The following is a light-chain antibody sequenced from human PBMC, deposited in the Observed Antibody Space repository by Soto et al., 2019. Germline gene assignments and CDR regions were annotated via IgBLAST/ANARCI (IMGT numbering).Light chain of an antibody. V-gene: IGKV3-11*01. Sequence: EIVLTQSPATLSLSPGERATLSCRASQSISNSLAWYQQKPGQAPSLLIFDASKRATGIPARFSGSGSGTDFTLTITSLEPEDFAVYYCQQYGSSGTFGQGNKVDIK. J-gene: IGKJ1*01. CDR1: QSISNS. CDR3: QQYGSSGT. CDR2: DAS.